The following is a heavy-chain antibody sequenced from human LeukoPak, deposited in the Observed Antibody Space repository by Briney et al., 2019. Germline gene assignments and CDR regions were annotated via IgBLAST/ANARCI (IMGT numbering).Heavy chain of an antibody. V-gene: IGHV4-61*02. CDR3: ARRVVAATHWFDP. CDR1: GGSISSGGYY. J-gene: IGHJ5*02. Sequence: SQTLSLTCTVSGGSISSGGYYWSWIRQPAGKGLEWIGRIYTSGSTNYNPSLKSRVTISVDTSKNQFSLKLSSVTAADTAVYYCARRVVAATHWFDPWGQGTLVTVSS. CDR2: IYTSGST. D-gene: IGHD2-15*01.